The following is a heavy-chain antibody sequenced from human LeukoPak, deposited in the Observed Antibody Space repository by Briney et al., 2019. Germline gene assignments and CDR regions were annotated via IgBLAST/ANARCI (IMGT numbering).Heavy chain of an antibody. J-gene: IGHJ5*02. V-gene: IGHV1-2*04. CDR1: GYTFTGYY. CDR2: INPNSGGT. D-gene: IGHD3-16*01. Sequence: ASVKVSCKASGYTFTGYYMHWVRQAPGQGLEWMGWINPNSGGTNYAQKFQGWVTMTRDTSISTAYMELSRLRSDDTAVYYCARAVDDYVWGSSHWFDPWGQGTLVTVSS. CDR3: ARAVDDYVWGSSHWFDP.